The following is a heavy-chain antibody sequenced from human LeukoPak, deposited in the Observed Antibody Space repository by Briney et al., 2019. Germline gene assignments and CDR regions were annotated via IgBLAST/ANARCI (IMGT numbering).Heavy chain of an antibody. Sequence: SETLSLTCAVYGGSFSGYYWSWIRQPPGKGLEWIGEVDHSGSTNYNPSLKSRVTISVDTSKNQFSLKLSSVTAADTAVYYCARDSRGMGMDAWGQGTTVTVSS. CDR3: ARDSRGMGMDA. D-gene: IGHD6-13*01. V-gene: IGHV4-34*01. CDR1: GGSFSGYY. J-gene: IGHJ6*02. CDR2: VDHSGST.